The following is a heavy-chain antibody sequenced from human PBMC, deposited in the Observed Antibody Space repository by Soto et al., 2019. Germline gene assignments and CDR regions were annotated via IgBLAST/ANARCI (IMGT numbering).Heavy chain of an antibody. V-gene: IGHV3-33*01. J-gene: IGHJ6*01. CDR2: IWYDGSNK. CDR1: GFTFSSYG. CDR3: ARGMVRRRARYYYYGMDV. D-gene: IGHD3-10*01. Sequence: QVQLVESGGGVVQPGRSLRLSCAASGFTFSSYGMHWVRQAPGQGLEWVAGIWYDGSNKDYADSVKGRFTISRDNSKNTLYLQMNSLRAEDTAVYYCARGMVRRRARYYYYGMDVWGQGTTVTVSS.